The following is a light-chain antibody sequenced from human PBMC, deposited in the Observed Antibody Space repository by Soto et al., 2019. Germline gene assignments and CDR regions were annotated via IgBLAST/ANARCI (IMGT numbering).Light chain of an antibody. Sequence: DVQMTQSPSSLSASVGDRVTISCRASQSIGTSLNWFQQKPGEAPKFLIYGASSLQSGVPSRFSGSGSGTDFTLTISSVQPEDFATYYCQQTYSVPLSFAGGPKVEIK. CDR3: QQTYSVPLS. CDR1: QSIGTS. CDR2: GAS. J-gene: IGKJ4*01. V-gene: IGKV1-39*01.